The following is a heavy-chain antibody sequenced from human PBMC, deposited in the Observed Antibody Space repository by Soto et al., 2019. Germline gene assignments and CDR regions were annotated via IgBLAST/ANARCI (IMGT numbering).Heavy chain of an antibody. Sequence: QVQLVQSGAEVKKPGSSVKVSCKASGGTFSSYAISWVRQAPGQGLEWMGGIIPIFGTANYAQKFQGRVTITADESTSTAYMVLSSLRYGDTAVDFCGRGRSSESGVWWLVVVWFGLWGQGNLVT. CDR3: GRGRSSESGVWWLVVVWFGL. D-gene: IGHD2-8*02. V-gene: IGHV1-69*01. CDR2: IIPIFGTA. J-gene: IGHJ5*02. CDR1: GGTFSSYA.